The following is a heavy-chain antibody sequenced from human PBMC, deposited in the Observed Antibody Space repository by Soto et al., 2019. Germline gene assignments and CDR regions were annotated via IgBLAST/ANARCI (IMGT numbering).Heavy chain of an antibody. J-gene: IGHJ4*02. D-gene: IGHD3-9*01. Sequence: SETLSLTCTVSGGSISSTSYYWGWIRQPPGKGLEWIGSIYYSGSTYYNPSLKSRVTISVDTSKNQFSLKLSSVTAADTAVYYCARHLGTISLTDYWGQGTLVTVSS. CDR1: GGSISSTSYY. V-gene: IGHV4-39*01. CDR3: ARHLGTISLTDY. CDR2: IYYSGST.